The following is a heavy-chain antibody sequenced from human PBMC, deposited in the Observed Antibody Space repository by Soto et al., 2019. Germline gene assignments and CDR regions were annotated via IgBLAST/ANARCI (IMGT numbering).Heavy chain of an antibody. V-gene: IGHV3-23*01. D-gene: IGHD2-2*01. Sequence: EVQLLQHGGGLVQPGGSLRLTCAASGFTFSDYAMSWVRQAPGKGLEWASTVSASASNTHYADSVKGRFTISRDNSKNTLFLQMDSLRAEDTASYYCANVPIWCGSSRCYTEGFDYWGQGTLVIVSS. CDR1: GFTFSDYA. CDR3: ANVPIWCGSSRCYTEGFDY. J-gene: IGHJ4*02. CDR2: VSASASNT.